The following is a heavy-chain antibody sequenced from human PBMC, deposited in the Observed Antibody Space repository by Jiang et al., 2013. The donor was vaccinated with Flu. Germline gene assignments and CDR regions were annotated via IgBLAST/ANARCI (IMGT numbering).Heavy chain of an antibody. CDR3: ARGAFLGRPQNIWFDP. Sequence: VQLVESGPGLVKPSETLSLTCAVSGYSVSSGYYWGWIRQPPGKGLEWIGNIYHTGSTYYNPSLKSRVTTSVDTSKNQFSLKLSSLTAADTAVYYCARGAFLGRPQNIWFDPWGQGTPGHRLL. J-gene: IGHJ5*02. V-gene: IGHV4-38-2*01. D-gene: IGHD2/OR15-2a*01. CDR1: GYSVSSGYY. CDR2: IYHTGST.